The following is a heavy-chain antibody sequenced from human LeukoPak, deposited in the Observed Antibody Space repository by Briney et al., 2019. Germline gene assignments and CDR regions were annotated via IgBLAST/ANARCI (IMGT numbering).Heavy chain of an antibody. D-gene: IGHD6-13*01. CDR3: ARRVRSSWVFDY. CDR2: IYYSGST. Sequence: SETLSLTCTVSGGSISSYYWSWIRQPPGKGLEWIGYIYYSGSTNYNPSLKSRVTISVDTSKNQFSLKLSSVTAADTAVYYCARRVRSSWVFDYWGQGTLVTVPS. J-gene: IGHJ4*02. V-gene: IGHV4-59*01. CDR1: GGSISSYY.